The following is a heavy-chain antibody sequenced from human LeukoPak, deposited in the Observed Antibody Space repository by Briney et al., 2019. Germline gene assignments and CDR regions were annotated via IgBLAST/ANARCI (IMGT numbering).Heavy chain of an antibody. D-gene: IGHD1-26*01. CDR3: AKLATTGAFDI. CDR1: GFTFDDYA. CDR2: ISWNSGSI. J-gene: IGHJ3*02. V-gene: IGHV3-9*03. Sequence: PGGSLRLSCAASGFTFDDYAMHWVRHAPGKGLEWVSGISWNSGSIGYADSVKGRFTISRDNAKNSLYLQMNSLRAEDMALYYCAKLATTGAFDIWGQRTMVTVSS.